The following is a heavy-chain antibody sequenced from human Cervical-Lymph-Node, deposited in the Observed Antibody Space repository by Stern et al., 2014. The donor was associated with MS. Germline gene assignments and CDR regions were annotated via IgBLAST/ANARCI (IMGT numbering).Heavy chain of an antibody. CDR3: AKTLGRSYHDPFDM. V-gene: IGHV3-9*01. J-gene: IGHJ3*02. CDR1: GFTFDDYA. D-gene: IGHD3-16*02. Sequence: VQLEESGGGLVQPGRSLRLSCVDSGFTFDDYAMHWVRQAPGKGLEWVSGIRWNGGSRNSAESVEDRVTISRDNAKNSLYLQMSSLRPEDTAFYYCAKTLGRSYHDPFDMWGQGTMVIVSS. CDR2: IRWNGGSR.